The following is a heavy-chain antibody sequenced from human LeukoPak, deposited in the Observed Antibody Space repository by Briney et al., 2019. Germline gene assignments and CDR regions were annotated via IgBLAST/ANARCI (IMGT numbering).Heavy chain of an antibody. D-gene: IGHD6-19*01. CDR3: ATIFHSSGWALDY. Sequence: GGSLRLSCAASGFTFSSYAMSWVRQAPGKGLEWVSAISGSGGSTYYADSVKGRFTISRDNSKNTLYLQMNSLRAEDTAVYYCATIFHSSGWALDYWGQGTLATVSS. CDR2: ISGSGGST. J-gene: IGHJ4*02. V-gene: IGHV3-23*01. CDR1: GFTFSSYA.